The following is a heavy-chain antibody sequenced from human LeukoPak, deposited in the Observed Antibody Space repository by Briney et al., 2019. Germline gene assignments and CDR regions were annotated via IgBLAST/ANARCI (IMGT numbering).Heavy chain of an antibody. CDR2: IYYSGGT. D-gene: IGHD6-6*01. Sequence: SSETLSLTCTVSGGSISSYYWTWIRQPPGKGLGLEWIGYIYYSGGTNYNPSLKSRVTISIDTSKNQVSLKLSSVTAADTAVYYCARLWDSSSSLDYWSQGTLVTVSS. CDR1: GGSISSYY. J-gene: IGHJ4*02. V-gene: IGHV4-59*08. CDR3: ARLWDSSSSLDY.